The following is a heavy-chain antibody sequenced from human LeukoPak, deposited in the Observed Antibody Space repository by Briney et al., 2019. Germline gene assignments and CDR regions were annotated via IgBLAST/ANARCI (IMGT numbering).Heavy chain of an antibody. CDR3: ARVSSSSYFDY. Sequence: GGSLRLSCAASGFTFSTYPIHWVRQAPGKGLEHVSGISPNGDSTYYANSVRGRFTISRDNSKNTLYLQMGSLRTEDMAVYYCARVSSSSYFDYWGQGTLVTVSS. D-gene: IGHD6-13*01. V-gene: IGHV3-64*01. J-gene: IGHJ4*02. CDR1: GFTFSTYP. CDR2: ISPNGDST.